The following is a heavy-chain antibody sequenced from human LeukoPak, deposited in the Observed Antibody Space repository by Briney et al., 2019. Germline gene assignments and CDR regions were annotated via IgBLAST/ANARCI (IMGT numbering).Heavy chain of an antibody. D-gene: IGHD3-22*01. Sequence: SETLSLTCAVYGGSFSGYYWSWIRQPPGKGLEWIGEINHSGSTNYNPSLKSRVTISVDTSNNQFSLKLSSVTAADTAVYYCARGLFDYYDSSGYFYDYWGQGTLVTVSS. CDR3: ARGLFDYYDSSGYFYDY. V-gene: IGHV4-34*01. CDR2: INHSGST. J-gene: IGHJ4*02. CDR1: GGSFSGYY.